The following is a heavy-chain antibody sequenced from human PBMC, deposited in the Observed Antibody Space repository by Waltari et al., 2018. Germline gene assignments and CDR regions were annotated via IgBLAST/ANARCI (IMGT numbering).Heavy chain of an antibody. D-gene: IGHD3-22*01. J-gene: IGHJ4*02. Sequence: VQLQESGPGLVKPSETLSLTCTVSDGSISGYYWRWLRQPPGKGLEWIGYVYYSGATNYNPSLKSRVTISVDTSKNQFSLKLSSVTAADTAVYYCARRRDTSGYLDYWGQGTLVTVSS. V-gene: IGHV4-59*08. CDR3: ARRRDTSGYLDY. CDR1: DGSISGYY. CDR2: VYYSGAT.